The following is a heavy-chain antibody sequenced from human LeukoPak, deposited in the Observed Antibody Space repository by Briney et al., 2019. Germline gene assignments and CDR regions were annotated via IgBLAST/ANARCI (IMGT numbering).Heavy chain of an antibody. V-gene: IGHV3-21*01. CDR3: ATEVRAVQDLYY. CDR2: ITSGSTYM. CDR1: GFTFSSSA. J-gene: IGHJ4*02. Sequence: PGGPLRLSCAVSGFTFSSSAMNWVRQAPGKGLEWVSSITSGSTYMFYADAVKGRFTISRDDAKNSLYLQMNDLRAEDTAVYYCATEVRAVQDLYYWGQGTLVTVSS. D-gene: IGHD3-10*01.